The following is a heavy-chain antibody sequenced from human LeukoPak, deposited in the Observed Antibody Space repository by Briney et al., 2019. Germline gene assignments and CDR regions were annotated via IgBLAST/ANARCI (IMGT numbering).Heavy chain of an antibody. D-gene: IGHD6-19*01. Sequence: GGSLRLSCAASGFLFNNFAMSWVRQAPGKGLEWVSSISSSSSYIYYADSVKGRFTISRDNAKNSLYLQMNSLRAEDTAVYYCARAAYSSGWYGVLGYWGQGTLVTVSS. CDR1: GFLFNNFA. J-gene: IGHJ4*02. CDR3: ARAAYSSGWYGVLGY. CDR2: ISSSSSYI. V-gene: IGHV3-21*01.